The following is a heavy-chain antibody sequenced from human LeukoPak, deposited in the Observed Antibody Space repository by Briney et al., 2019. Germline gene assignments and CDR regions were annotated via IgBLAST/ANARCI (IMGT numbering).Heavy chain of an antibody. J-gene: IGHJ4*02. CDR2: ISGSGDST. D-gene: IGHD6-19*01. CDR1: GFTFSSYA. CDR3: AKGYSSAWYYFDC. Sequence: GGSLRLSCAASGFTFSSYAMSWVRLAPGKGLEWVSAISGSGDSTYYGDSVKGRFTISRDNSKNTLYLQLNSLRAEDTTLYYCAKGYSSAWYYFDCWGQGTLVTVSS. V-gene: IGHV3-23*01.